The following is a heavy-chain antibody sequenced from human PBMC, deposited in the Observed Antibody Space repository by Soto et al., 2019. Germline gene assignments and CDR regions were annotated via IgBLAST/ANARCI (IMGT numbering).Heavy chain of an antibody. D-gene: IGHD3-10*01. V-gene: IGHV4-59*12. CDR1: GGSISSYY. CDR2: IYYSGST. J-gene: IGHJ5*02. CDR3: ARMPSFYYYGSGRYLRSP. Sequence: PSETLSLTCTVSGGSISSYYWSWIRQPPGKGLEWIGYIYYSGSTNYNPSLKSRVTISVDTSKNQFSLKLSSVTAADTAVYYCARMPSFYYYGSGRYLRSPWGQGSLVTVSS.